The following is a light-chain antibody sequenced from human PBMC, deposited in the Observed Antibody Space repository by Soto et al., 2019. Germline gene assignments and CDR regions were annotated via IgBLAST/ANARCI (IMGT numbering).Light chain of an antibody. CDR2: DVS. Sequence: QSALTQPASVSGSPGQSITISCTGTSSDVGGYIYVSWYQQHPGKAPKLMIYDVSNRPSGVSNRFSGSKSGNTASLTISGLQAEDEADDYCCSYTGSSTLYVFGTGTKVTVL. J-gene: IGLJ1*01. V-gene: IGLV2-14*01. CDR1: SSDVGGYIY. CDR3: CSYTGSSTLYV.